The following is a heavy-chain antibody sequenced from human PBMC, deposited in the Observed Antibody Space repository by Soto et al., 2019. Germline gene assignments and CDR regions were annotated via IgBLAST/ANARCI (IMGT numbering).Heavy chain of an antibody. J-gene: IGHJ3*02. CDR3: AKENYYDSSGYLTATYAFDI. CDR2: ISGSGGST. V-gene: IGHV3-23*01. Sequence: EVQLLESGGGLVQPGGSLRLSCAASGFTFSSYAMSWVRQAPGKGLEWVSAISGSGGSTYYADSVKGRFTISRDNSKNALYLQMNSLRGEDTAVYYCAKENYYDSSGYLTATYAFDIWGQGTMVAVSS. D-gene: IGHD3-22*01. CDR1: GFTFSSYA.